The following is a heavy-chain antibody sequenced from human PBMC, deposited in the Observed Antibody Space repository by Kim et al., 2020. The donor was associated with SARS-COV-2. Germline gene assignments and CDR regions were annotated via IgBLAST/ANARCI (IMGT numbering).Heavy chain of an antibody. J-gene: IGHJ6*02. CDR3: AICGGDCYSYYYGMDV. D-gene: IGHD2-21*02. V-gene: IGHV5-51*07. CDR1: GYSFTSYW. CDR2: IYPGDSDT. Sequence: GESLKISCKGSGYSFTSYWIGWVHQMPGKGLEWMGIIYPGDSDTRYSPSFQGQVTISADKSISTAYLQWSSLKASDTAMYYCAICGGDCYSYYYGMDVWGQGTTVTVSS.